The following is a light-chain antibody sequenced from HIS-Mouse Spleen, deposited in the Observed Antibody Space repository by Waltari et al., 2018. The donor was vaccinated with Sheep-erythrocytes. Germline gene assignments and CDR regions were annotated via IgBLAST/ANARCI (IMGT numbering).Light chain of an antibody. J-gene: IGLJ3*02. V-gene: IGLV2-23*01. Sequence: QSALTQPASVSGSPGQSITISCTGTSSDVGSYNLFSWYQQHPGKAPTLIIYEGRKRPSGVSHRFAGSKSGNTASLTISGLQAEDEADYYCCSYAGSSTPWVFGGGTKLTVL. CDR1: SSDVGSYNL. CDR2: EGR. CDR3: CSYAGSSTPWV.